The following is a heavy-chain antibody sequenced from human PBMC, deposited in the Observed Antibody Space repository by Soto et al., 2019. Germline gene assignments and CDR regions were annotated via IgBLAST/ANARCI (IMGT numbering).Heavy chain of an antibody. CDR3: ARVGPAHYYDSSGYYSPLDY. Sequence: QVQLVQSGAEVKKPGSSVKVSCKASGDTFSSYAINWVRQAPGQGLESMGGIIPMFGTANYAQKFKGRVTITAGESTSTVYMELSSLRSEDTAVYYCARVGPAHYYDSSGYYSPLDYWGQGTLVTVSS. J-gene: IGHJ4*02. D-gene: IGHD3-22*01. CDR1: GDTFSSYA. CDR2: IIPMFGTA. V-gene: IGHV1-69*01.